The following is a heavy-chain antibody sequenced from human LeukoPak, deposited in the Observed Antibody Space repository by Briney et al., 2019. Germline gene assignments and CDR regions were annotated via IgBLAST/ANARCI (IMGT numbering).Heavy chain of an antibody. CDR2: IYTSGST. D-gene: IGHD3-10*01. Sequence: KPSETLSLTCTVSGGSISSYYWSWIRQPAGKGLEWIGRIYTSGSTNYNPSLKSRVTMSVDTSKNQFSLKLSSVTAADTAVYYCARDVVYYGSGSPNWFDPWGQGTLVTVSS. CDR3: ARDVVYYGSGSPNWFDP. CDR1: GGSISSYY. V-gene: IGHV4-4*07. J-gene: IGHJ5*02.